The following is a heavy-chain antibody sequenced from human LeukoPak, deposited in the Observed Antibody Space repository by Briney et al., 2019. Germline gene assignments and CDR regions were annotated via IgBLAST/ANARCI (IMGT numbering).Heavy chain of an antibody. Sequence: PGGSLRLSCAASGFTFSSYSMNWVRQAPGKGLEWVSSISSSSSYIYYADSVKGRFTISRDNSKNTLYLQMNSLRAEDTAVYYCAKDPFSIAADAYHFDYWGQGTLVTVSS. J-gene: IGHJ4*02. D-gene: IGHD6-13*01. CDR2: ISSSSSYI. V-gene: IGHV3-21*04. CDR1: GFTFSSYS. CDR3: AKDPFSIAADAYHFDY.